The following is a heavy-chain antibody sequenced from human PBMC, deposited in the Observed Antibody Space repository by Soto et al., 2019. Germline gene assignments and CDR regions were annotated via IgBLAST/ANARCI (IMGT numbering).Heavy chain of an antibody. Sequence: QVQLVQSGAEVKKPGASVKVSCKASGYTFTSYGISWVRQAPGQGLEWMGWISAYNGNTNYAQKLQGRVTMTTDTSTSTAYMELRSLRSDATVVYYWAWDWAAAGPFDYCGQGTLVTVSS. J-gene: IGHJ4*02. CDR2: ISAYNGNT. CDR1: GYTFTSYG. CDR3: AWDWAAAGPFDY. D-gene: IGHD6-13*01. V-gene: IGHV1-18*01.